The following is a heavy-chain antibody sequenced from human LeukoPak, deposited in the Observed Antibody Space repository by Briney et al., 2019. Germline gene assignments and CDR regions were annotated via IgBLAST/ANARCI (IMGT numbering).Heavy chain of an antibody. Sequence: GGSLRLSCAASGFTFSSYWMHWVRQAPGKGLVWVSRINSDGSSTSYADSVKGRFTISRDNAKNTLYLQMNSLRAEDTAVYYCARGHPIRNWIDPWGQGTLVTVSS. CDR3: ARGHPIRNWIDP. CDR1: GFTFSSYW. J-gene: IGHJ5*02. CDR2: INSDGSST. V-gene: IGHV3-74*01.